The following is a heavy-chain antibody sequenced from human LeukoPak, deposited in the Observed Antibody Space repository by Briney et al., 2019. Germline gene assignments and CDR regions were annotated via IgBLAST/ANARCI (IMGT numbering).Heavy chain of an antibody. CDR2: ISSSGSYI. D-gene: IGHD6-6*01. CDR1: GFTMSSSY. V-gene: IGHV3-21*01. J-gene: IGHJ6*03. Sequence: GGSLRLSCAASGFTMSSSYMSWVRQAPGKGLEWVSSISSSGSYIYYADSVKGRFTISRDNAKNSLYLQMNSLRAEDTAVYYCARDPNLAIIAALAPDYYYYYYMDVWGKGTTVTVSS. CDR3: ARDPNLAIIAALAPDYYYYYYMDV.